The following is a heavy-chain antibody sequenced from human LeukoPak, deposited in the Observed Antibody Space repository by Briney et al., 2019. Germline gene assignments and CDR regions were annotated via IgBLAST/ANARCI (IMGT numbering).Heavy chain of an antibody. CDR1: GFTFSSYA. CDR2: VSGSGGTT. V-gene: IGHV3-23*01. Sequence: GGSLRLSCEASGFTFSSYAMSWVRQVPGKGLEWVSGVSGSGGTTYYADSVKGRFTISRDNSKNTLYLQMNSLRAEDTAVYYCASCGGDCYTSDYWGQGTLVTVSS. CDR3: ASCGGDCYTSDY. J-gene: IGHJ4*02. D-gene: IGHD2-21*01.